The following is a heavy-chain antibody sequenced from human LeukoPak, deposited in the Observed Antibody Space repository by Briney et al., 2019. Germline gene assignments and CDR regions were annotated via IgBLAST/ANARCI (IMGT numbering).Heavy chain of an antibody. D-gene: IGHD2/OR15-2a*01. CDR1: GYTFTAYY. J-gene: IGHJ4*02. Sequence: ASVKVSCKASGYTFTAYYIHWVRQAPGQGLEWMGWINPNSGGTEYAQKFQGRVTLTRDTSISTAYMELSRLRSDDTAVYYCASFYAPDRGIECQNLVIVYWGQGTLVSVSS. V-gene: IGHV1-2*02. CDR2: INPNSGGT. CDR3: ASFYAPDRGIECQNLVIVY.